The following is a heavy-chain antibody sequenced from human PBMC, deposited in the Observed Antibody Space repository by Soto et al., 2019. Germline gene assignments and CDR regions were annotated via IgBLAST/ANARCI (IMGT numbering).Heavy chain of an antibody. J-gene: IGHJ3*01. CDR1: GFAFSSYP. D-gene: IGHD3-22*01. CDR2: ISSSRSYI. V-gene: IGHV3-21*06. Sequence: PGGSLRLSCVASGFAFSSYPMNWVRQAPGKGLEWVSSISSSRSYIYYAESVKGRFTISRDNAKNSLYLQMNSLRVEDTAVYYCARDRYYDESSGFWGQGTMVTV. CDR3: ARDRYYDESSGF.